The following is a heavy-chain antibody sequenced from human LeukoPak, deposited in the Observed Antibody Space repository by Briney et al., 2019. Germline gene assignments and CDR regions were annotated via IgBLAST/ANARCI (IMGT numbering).Heavy chain of an antibody. CDR1: GGTFSSYA. Sequence: SVKVSCKASGGTFSSYAISWVRQAPGQGLEWMGRIIPIFGTANYAQKFQGRVTITTDESASTAYMELSSLRSEDTAVYYCASIVGATKNWFDPWGRGTLVTVSS. D-gene: IGHD1-26*01. V-gene: IGHV1-69*05. J-gene: IGHJ5*02. CDR3: ASIVGATKNWFDP. CDR2: IIPIFGTA.